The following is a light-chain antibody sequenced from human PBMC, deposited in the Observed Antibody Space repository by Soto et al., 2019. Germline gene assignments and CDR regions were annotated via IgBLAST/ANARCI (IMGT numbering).Light chain of an antibody. CDR2: EVY. V-gene: IGLV2-8*01. CDR1: NSDVGGYNY. Sequence: QSVLTQPPSASGSPGQSVTISCTGTNSDVGGYNYVSWYQQYPGKAPKLIIYEVYERPSGVPDRFSGSKSGNTASLTVSGLQTADEADYYCSSYAGSNWYVFGTGTKLTVL. J-gene: IGLJ1*01. CDR3: SSYAGSNWYV.